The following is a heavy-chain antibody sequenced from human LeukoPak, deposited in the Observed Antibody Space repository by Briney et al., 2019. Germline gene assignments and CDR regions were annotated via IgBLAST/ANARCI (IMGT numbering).Heavy chain of an antibody. CDR1: GLTFNSYA. CDR3: AKGRDNYDIFDY. V-gene: IGHV3-23*01. CDR2: ISGSGGST. D-gene: IGHD3-9*01. Sequence: GGSLRLSCAASGLTFNSYAMSWVRQAPGKGLEWVSAISGSGGSTYYADSVKGRFTISRDNSKNTLYLQMNSLRAEDTAVYYCAKGRDNYDIFDYWGQGTLVTVSS. J-gene: IGHJ4*02.